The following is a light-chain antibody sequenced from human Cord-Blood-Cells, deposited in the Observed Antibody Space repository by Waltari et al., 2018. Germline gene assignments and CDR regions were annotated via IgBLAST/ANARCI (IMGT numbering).Light chain of an antibody. CDR2: AAS. V-gene: IGKV1-8*01. Sequence: AIRMTQSPSSFSASTGDRVTITCRASQGISSSLAWYQQKPGKAPKLLIYAASTLQSGVPSRFSGSGSGTDFTLTISCLQSKDFATYYCQQYYSYPLTFGPGTKVDIK. CDR3: QQYYSYPLT. J-gene: IGKJ3*01. CDR1: QGISSS.